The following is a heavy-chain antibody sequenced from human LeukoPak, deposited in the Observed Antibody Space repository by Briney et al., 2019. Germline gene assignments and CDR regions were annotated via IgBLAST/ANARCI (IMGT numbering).Heavy chain of an antibody. CDR1: GFTFSSYE. Sequence: PGGSLRLPCEASGFTFSSYEMNWVRQAPGKGLEWVSGISWNSGSMGYADSVKGRFTISRDNAKNSLYLQMNSLRAEDTALYYCAKDNGSGSFDYWGQGTLVTVSS. CDR3: AKDNGSGSFDY. CDR2: ISWNSGSM. J-gene: IGHJ4*02. D-gene: IGHD3-10*01. V-gene: IGHV3-9*01.